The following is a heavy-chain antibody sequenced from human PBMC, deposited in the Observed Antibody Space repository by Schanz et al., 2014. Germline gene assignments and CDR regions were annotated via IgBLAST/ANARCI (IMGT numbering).Heavy chain of an antibody. CDR3: ARGLGNYYDSKSYYYFDY. D-gene: IGHD3-10*01. CDR1: GFIFSSHS. J-gene: IGHJ4*02. Sequence: DVQLVESGGGLVQRGGSLRLSCAASGFIFSSHSMKWVRQAPGKGLEWVSYISSSSRTIYYADSVKGRFTISRDNARNSLYLQMNSLRDEDTAVYYCARGLGNYYDSKSYYYFDYWGQGTLVTVSS. CDR2: ISSSSRTI. V-gene: IGHV3-48*02.